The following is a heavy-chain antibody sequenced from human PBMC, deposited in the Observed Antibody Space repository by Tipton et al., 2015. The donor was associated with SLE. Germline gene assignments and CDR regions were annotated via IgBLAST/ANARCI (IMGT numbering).Heavy chain of an antibody. Sequence: TLSLTCTVSGGSISSGGYYWSWTRQHPGKGLEWIGYIYYSGSTYYNPSLKSRVTISIDTSKNQFSPKLSSVTAADTAVYYCARALQNYFDYWGQGTLVTVSS. CDR3: ARALQNYFDY. CDR2: IYYSGST. V-gene: IGHV4-31*03. J-gene: IGHJ4*02. CDR1: GGSISSGGYY.